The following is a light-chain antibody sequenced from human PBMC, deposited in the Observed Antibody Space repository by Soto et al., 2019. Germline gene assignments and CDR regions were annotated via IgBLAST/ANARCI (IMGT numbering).Light chain of an antibody. CDR1: QSVSSSY. CDR2: GAS. J-gene: IGKJ2*01. V-gene: IGKV3-20*01. Sequence: EIVLTQSPGTLSLSPGERATLSCRASQSVSSSYLAWYQQKPGQAPRLLIYGASSRATGIPDRFSGSGSGTDCALTISRLEPEDFAVYYCQQYYTFGQGTKLEIK. CDR3: QQYYT.